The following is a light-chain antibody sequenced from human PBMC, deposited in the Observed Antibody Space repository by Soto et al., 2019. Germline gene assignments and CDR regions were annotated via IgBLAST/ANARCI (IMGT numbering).Light chain of an antibody. Sequence: IRTTPTPSSPSCTVEARVTITCRASQTISSRLAWYQQKPGKAPKLLIYKASTLKSGVPSRFSGSGSGTEFTLTIISRQPDDVATDYCQHYNSYSEAFGQGTKVDIK. CDR2: KAS. CDR1: QTISSR. J-gene: IGKJ1*01. CDR3: QHYNSYSEA. V-gene: IGKV1-5*03.